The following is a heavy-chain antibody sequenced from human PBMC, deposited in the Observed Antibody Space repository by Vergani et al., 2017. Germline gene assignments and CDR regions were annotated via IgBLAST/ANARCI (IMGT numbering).Heavy chain of an antibody. V-gene: IGHV4-34*01. CDR1: GGSFSGYY. CDR2: INHSGST. Sequence: QVQLQQWGAGLLKPSETLSLTCAVYGGSFSGYYWSWIRQPPGKGLEWIGEINHSGSTYYNPSLKSRVTISVDTSKNQFSLKLSSVTAADTAVYYCARAAFRAGGSALGWYFDLWGRGTLVTVSS. CDR3: ARAAFRAGGSALGWYFDL. D-gene: IGHD5-18*01. J-gene: IGHJ2*01.